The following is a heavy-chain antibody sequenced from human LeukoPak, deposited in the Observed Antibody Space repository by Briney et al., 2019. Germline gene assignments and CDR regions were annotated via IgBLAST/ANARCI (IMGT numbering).Heavy chain of an antibody. J-gene: IGHJ4*02. V-gene: IGHV4-59*08. CDR1: GGSISSHY. D-gene: IGHD6-13*01. CDR3: ASHPALGAYSSSWYPEFDY. Sequence: PSETLSLTCTVSGGSISSHYWSWIRQPPGKGLEWIGYIYYSGSTNYNPSLKSRVTISVDTSKNQFSLKLSSVTAADTAVYYCASHPALGAYSSSWYPEFDYWGQGTLVTVSS. CDR2: IYYSGST.